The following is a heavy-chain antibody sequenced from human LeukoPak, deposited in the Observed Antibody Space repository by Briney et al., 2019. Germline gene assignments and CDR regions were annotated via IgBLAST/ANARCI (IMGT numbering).Heavy chain of an antibody. Sequence: GGSLRLSCAASGFTFSSYWMSWVRQAPGKGLEWVANIKQDGSEKYYVDSVKGRFTISRDNAKNSLYLQMSSLRAEDTAVYYCARESAEGIAVAGLDYWGQGTLVTVSS. V-gene: IGHV3-7*01. CDR1: GFTFSSYW. J-gene: IGHJ4*02. CDR3: ARESAEGIAVAGLDY. D-gene: IGHD6-19*01. CDR2: IKQDGSEK.